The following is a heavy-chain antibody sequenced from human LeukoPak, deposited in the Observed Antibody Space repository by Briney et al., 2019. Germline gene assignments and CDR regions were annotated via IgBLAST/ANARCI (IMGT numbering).Heavy chain of an antibody. J-gene: IGHJ4*02. CDR2: ISSSSSYI. V-gene: IGHV3-21*01. CDR3: ARVSSSYFDY. CDR1: GFTFSTYR. D-gene: IGHD5/OR15-5a*01. Sequence: GGSLRLSCAASGFTFSTYRMNWVRQAPGKGLEWVSSISSSSSYIYYADSVKGRFTISRDNAENSLYLQMNSLRAEDTAVSYCARVSSSYFDYWGQGTLVTVSS.